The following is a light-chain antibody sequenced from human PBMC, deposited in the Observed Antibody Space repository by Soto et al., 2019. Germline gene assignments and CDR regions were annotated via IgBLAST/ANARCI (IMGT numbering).Light chain of an antibody. V-gene: IGLV6-57*01. Sequence: NFMLTQPHSVSESPGRTVTISCTRSSGNIASNFVQWLQQRPGSSPTTVIYEDNQRPSGVPDRFSGSIDSSSNSASLTISGLEAEDEADYYCLSYDTAHQVFGAGTKLTVL. CDR2: EDN. CDR3: LSYDTAHQV. J-gene: IGLJ2*01. CDR1: SGNIASNF.